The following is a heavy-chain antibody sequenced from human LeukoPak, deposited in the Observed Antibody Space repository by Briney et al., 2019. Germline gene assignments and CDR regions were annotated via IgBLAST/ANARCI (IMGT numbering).Heavy chain of an antibody. D-gene: IGHD2-15*01. CDR2: IYYTGST. Sequence: NTSQTLSLTCTVSGGSISSGGYYWSWIRQHPGKGLEWIGYIYYTGSTYYNPSLQSRVTISVDTSKNQFSLKLSSVTAADTAVYYCAGSVGGGGYFDYWVQGTLVTVSS. J-gene: IGHJ4*02. CDR1: GGSISSGGYY. CDR3: AGSVGGGGYFDY. V-gene: IGHV4-31*03.